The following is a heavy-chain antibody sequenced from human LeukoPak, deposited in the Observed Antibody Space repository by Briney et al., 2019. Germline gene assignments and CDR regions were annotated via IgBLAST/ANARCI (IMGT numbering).Heavy chain of an antibody. Sequence: VASVKVSCTASGYTFTSYGISWVRQAPGQGLEWMGWISAYNGNTNYAQKLQGRVTMTTDTSTSTAYMELRSLRSDDTAVYYCARVPHRDLQDYDSSGYLYYFDYWGQGTLVTVSS. CDR1: GYTFTSYG. J-gene: IGHJ4*02. CDR2: ISAYNGNT. D-gene: IGHD3-22*01. V-gene: IGHV1-18*01. CDR3: ARVPHRDLQDYDSSGYLYYFDY.